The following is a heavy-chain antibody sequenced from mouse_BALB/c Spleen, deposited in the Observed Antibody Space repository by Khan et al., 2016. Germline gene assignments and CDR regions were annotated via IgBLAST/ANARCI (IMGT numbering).Heavy chain of an antibody. J-gene: IGHJ3*01. V-gene: IGHV1-69*02. D-gene: IGHD2-4*01. CDR2: IYPSDIYT. Sequence: QVQLQQSGAELVRPGASVKLSCKASGYTFTSYWINWLKQRPGQGLEWIGHIYPSDIYTNYNQKFKDKATLTVDKSSSPAYMQLSSPTSEDSAIYYCTRGESTMSRGFAYWGQGTLVTVSA. CDR3: TRGESTMSRGFAY. CDR1: GYTFTSYW.